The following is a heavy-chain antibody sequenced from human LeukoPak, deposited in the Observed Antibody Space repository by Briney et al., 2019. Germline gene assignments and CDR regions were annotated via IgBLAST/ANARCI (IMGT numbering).Heavy chain of an antibody. V-gene: IGHV3-30*02. J-gene: IGHJ4*02. CDR3: ARVSIFGVVNPFDY. CDR2: IRYDGSNK. CDR1: GFTFSSYG. D-gene: IGHD3-3*01. Sequence: GGSLRLSCAASGFTFSSYGMHWVRQAPGKGLEWVAFIRYDGSNKYYADSVKGRFTISRDNAKNSLYLQMNSLRAEDTAVYYCARVSIFGVVNPFDYWGQGTLVTVSS.